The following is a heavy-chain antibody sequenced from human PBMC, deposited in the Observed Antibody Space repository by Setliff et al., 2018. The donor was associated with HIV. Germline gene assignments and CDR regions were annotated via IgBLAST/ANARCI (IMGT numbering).Heavy chain of an antibody. CDR1: GGSFSRSQSY. V-gene: IGHV4-61*01. CDR2: IYYSGST. CDR3: ARMVMASPGANLQYFDY. D-gene: IGHD2-21*01. Sequence: SETLSLTCTVSGGSFSRSQSYWGWIRQPPGKGLEWIGYIYYSGSTKYNPSLKSRVTISVDTSKSQFSLKVSSVTAADTAVYYCARMVMASPGANLQYFDYWGQGTLVTVSS. J-gene: IGHJ4*02.